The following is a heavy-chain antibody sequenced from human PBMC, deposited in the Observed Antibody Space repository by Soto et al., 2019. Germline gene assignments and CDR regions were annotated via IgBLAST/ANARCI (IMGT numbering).Heavy chain of an antibody. J-gene: IGHJ6*02. CDR3: ARDTLSYGMDV. V-gene: IGHV4-61*01. Sequence: PSETLSLTCGVSGGSVSSSHYWSWIRQPPGKGLEWIGYIYYSGSTNYNPSLKSRVTISVDTSKNQFSLKLSSVTAAGTAVYYCARDTLSYGMDVWGQGTTVTVSS. CDR1: GGSVSSSHY. CDR2: IYYSGST.